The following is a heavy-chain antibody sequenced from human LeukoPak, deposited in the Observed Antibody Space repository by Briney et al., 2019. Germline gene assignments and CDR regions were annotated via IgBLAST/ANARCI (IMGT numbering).Heavy chain of an antibody. Sequence: SETLSLTCTVSGGSISSGSYYWSWIRQPAGKGLEWIGRIYASGSTNYNPSLKSRVTISVDTSKNQFSLKLSSVTAADTAVYYCARWWFGEFGADWFDPWGQGTLVTVSS. CDR1: GGSISSGSYY. V-gene: IGHV4-61*02. CDR2: IYASGST. CDR3: ARWWFGEFGADWFDP. D-gene: IGHD3-10*01. J-gene: IGHJ5*02.